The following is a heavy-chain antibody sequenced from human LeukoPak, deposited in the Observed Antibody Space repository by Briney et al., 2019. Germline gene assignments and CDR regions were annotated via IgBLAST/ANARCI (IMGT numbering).Heavy chain of an antibody. CDR3: ARVSGRYYDSSDYFDY. Sequence: SQTLSLTCAVSGDSFSSNSAAWNWHRQSQARDLEWLGSTYYRSKWYNDYAVSVKSRITINPYTSKNQFSLQLNSVTPEDTAVYYCARVSGRYYDSSDYFDYWGQGTLVTVSS. J-gene: IGHJ4*02. CDR1: GDSFSSNSAA. D-gene: IGHD3-22*01. CDR2: TYYRSKWYN. V-gene: IGHV6-1*01.